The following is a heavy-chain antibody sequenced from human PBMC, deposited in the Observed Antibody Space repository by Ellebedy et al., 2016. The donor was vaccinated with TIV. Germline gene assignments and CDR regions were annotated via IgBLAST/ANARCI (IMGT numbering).Heavy chain of an antibody. Sequence: ASVKVSCKASGYTFTSYYMHWVRQAPGQGLEWMGIINPSGGSTSYAQKLQGRVTMTRDTSTSTVYMELSSLRSEDTAVYYCARRRTHGKGLDAFEIWGQGTMVTVSS. CDR3: ARRRTHGKGLDAFEI. J-gene: IGHJ3*02. V-gene: IGHV1-46*04. CDR1: GYTFTSYY. CDR2: INPSGGST. D-gene: IGHD1-14*01.